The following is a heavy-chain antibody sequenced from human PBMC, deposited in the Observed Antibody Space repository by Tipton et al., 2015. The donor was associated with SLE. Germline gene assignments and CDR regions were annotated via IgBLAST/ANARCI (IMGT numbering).Heavy chain of an antibody. Sequence: TLSLTCTVSGGSISSDGYSWSWSWIRQLPGKGLEWIGYIYHSGSAYANPSLNSRVTMFVDTSRNHFSLQLSSVTAADTAVYYCARGQGWFDTWGQGTLVTVSS. J-gene: IGHJ5*02. V-gene: IGHV4-30-2*01. CDR2: IYHSGSA. CDR1: GGSISSDGYS. CDR3: ARGQGWFDT.